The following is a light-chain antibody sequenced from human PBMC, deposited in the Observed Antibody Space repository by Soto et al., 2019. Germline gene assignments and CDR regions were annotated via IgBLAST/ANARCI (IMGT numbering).Light chain of an antibody. CDR1: TSDVGGYDF. J-gene: IGLJ2*01. CDR3: SSYRSSSTAV. Sequence: QSALTQPASVSGSPGQSITIACTGTTSDVGGYDFVSWYQQHPGKAPKLLIYDVLKRPSGVSGRFSGSKSGNTASLIISGRRAEDEADYYCSSYRSSSTAVFGGGTKVTVL. CDR2: DVL. V-gene: IGLV2-14*03.